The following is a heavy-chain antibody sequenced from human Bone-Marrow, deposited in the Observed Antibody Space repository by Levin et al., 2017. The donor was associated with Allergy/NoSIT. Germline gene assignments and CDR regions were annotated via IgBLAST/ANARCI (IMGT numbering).Heavy chain of an antibody. Sequence: PGGSLRLSCAASGFTFTNVWMSWVRQAPGKGLEWVGRIKSKLDGETTDYAAPVKGRFTISRDDSKNIVYLQMNSLRTEDTAVYYCCTDPEVYYYDASGYMLDPWGQGALVTVSS. J-gene: IGHJ5*02. D-gene: IGHD3-22*01. CDR2: IKSKLDGETT. V-gene: IGHV3-15*01. CDR1: GFTFTNVW. CDR3: CTDPEVYYYDASGYMLDP.